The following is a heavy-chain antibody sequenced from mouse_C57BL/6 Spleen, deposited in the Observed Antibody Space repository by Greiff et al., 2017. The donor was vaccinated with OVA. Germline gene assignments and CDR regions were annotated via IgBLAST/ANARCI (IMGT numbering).Heavy chain of an antibody. Sequence: VQLQQSGAELARPGASVKMSCKASGYTFTSYTMHWVKQRPGKGLEWIGYINTSSGYTKYNQKVKDKATLTADKSSNKAYMQLSSLTSEGAAVYYCARWGCNFDVWGTGTTVTVSS. CDR1: GYTFTSYT. CDR2: INTSSGYT. J-gene: IGHJ1*03. CDR3: ARWGCNFDV. V-gene: IGHV1-4*01.